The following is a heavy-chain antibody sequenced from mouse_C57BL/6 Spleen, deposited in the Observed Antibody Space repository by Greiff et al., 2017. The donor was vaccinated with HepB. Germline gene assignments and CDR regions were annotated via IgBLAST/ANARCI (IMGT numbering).Heavy chain of an antibody. Sequence: EVQGVESGGGLVQPGSSLRLSCAASGFVFIDYSMSWVRQLPGKAPEWLALIRNKVNGYTTDYSASVKGRFTISRDNSQNILYLKMNTLRAEDSATYYCVKAVSSGSSYTWFAYWGQGTLVTVSA. D-gene: IGHD1-1*01. J-gene: IGHJ3*01. CDR2: IRNKVNGYTT. V-gene: IGHV7-4*01. CDR1: GFVFIDYS. CDR3: VKAVSSGSSYTWFAY.